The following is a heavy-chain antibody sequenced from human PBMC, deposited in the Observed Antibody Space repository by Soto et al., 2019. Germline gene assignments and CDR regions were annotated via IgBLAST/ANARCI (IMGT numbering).Heavy chain of an antibody. Sequence: SETLSLTCTVSNDSIRSGTYYWAWIRQPPGRGLEWMGSLSYLGTTDYNPSLKSRVTISKDASKNQFSLKLTSVTAADTAVYYCATGRSDTGWYEERFWGRGTLVTVSS. CDR2: LSYLGTT. D-gene: IGHD6-19*01. CDR3: ATGRSDTGWYEERF. J-gene: IGHJ4*02. V-gene: IGHV4-39*01. CDR1: NDSIRSGTYY.